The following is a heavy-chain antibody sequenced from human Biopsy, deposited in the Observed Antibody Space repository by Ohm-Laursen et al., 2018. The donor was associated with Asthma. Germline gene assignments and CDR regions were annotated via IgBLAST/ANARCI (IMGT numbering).Heavy chain of an antibody. CDR2: ISGNSQYI. J-gene: IGHJ4*02. Sequence: SLRLSCTASGFSFSHHSMNWVRQAPGKGLEWVSCISGNSQYIYFADSVKGRFTTSRDNAKNSLYLHMNDLSADDSGVYYCATDSSGWFWGPETVVAVSS. D-gene: IGHD6-13*01. CDR1: GFSFSHHS. CDR3: ATDSSGWF. V-gene: IGHV3-21*01.